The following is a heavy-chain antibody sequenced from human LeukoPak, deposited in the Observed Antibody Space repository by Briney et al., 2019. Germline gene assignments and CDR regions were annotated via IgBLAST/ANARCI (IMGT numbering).Heavy chain of an antibody. J-gene: IGHJ3*02. Sequence: ASVKVSCKASGYTFTGYYMHWVRQAPGQGLEWMGWINPNSGGTNYAQRFQGRVTMTRDTSISTAYMELSRLRSDDTAVYYCAKARSGPIVPAAIRAFDIWGQGTMVTVSS. D-gene: IGHD2-2*02. CDR3: AKARSGPIVPAAIRAFDI. CDR2: INPNSGGT. V-gene: IGHV1-2*02. CDR1: GYTFTGYY.